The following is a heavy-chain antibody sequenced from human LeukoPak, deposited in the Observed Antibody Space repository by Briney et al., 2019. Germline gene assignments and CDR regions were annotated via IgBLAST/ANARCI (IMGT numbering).Heavy chain of an antibody. D-gene: IGHD6-13*01. J-gene: IGHJ6*04. CDR2: IYPGDSDT. CDR1: GYSFTSYW. V-gene: IGHV5-51*01. CDR3: AREGQQLGKSDGMDV. Sequence: GESLKISCKGSGYSFTSYWIRWVRQMPGKGLEWMGIIYPGDSDTRYSPSFQGQVTISADKSISTAYLQWSSLKASDTAMYYCAREGQQLGKSDGMDVWGKGTTVTVSS.